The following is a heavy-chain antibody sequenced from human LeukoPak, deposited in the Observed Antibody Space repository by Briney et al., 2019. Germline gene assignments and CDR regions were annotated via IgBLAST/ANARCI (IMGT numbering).Heavy chain of an antibody. CDR1: GFTFSSYA. J-gene: IGHJ5*01. Sequence: GGSLRLSCAASGFTFSSYAMNWVRQAPGKELEWVSSGHSDGTTYYADSVKGRFTVSRDNSKNTLSLQMNSLRAEDTAVYYCAKGSRIAARPTIWFDSWGQGTLVTVSS. CDR3: AKGSRIAARPTIWFDS. V-gene: IGHV3-23*01. CDR2: GHSDGTT. D-gene: IGHD6-6*01.